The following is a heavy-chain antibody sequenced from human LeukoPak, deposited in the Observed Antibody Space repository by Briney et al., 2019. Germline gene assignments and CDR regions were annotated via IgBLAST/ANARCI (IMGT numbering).Heavy chain of an antibody. CDR3: ASGVTMVRGVPH. V-gene: IGHV3-48*03. D-gene: IGHD3-10*01. CDR1: GFTFSSYE. Sequence: GGSLRLSCAASGFTFSSYEMNWVRQAPGKGLEWVSYISSSGSTIYYADSMKGRFTISRDNAKNSLYLQMNSLRAEDTAVYYCASGVTMVRGVPHWGQGTLVTVSS. CDR2: ISSSGSTI. J-gene: IGHJ4*02.